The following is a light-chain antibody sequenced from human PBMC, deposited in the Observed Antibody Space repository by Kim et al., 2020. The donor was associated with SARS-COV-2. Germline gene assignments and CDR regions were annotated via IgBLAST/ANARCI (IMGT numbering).Light chain of an antibody. CDR1: SLRSYY. V-gene: IGLV3-19*01. CDR3: NSRDSNDNVV. Sequence: VALGQTVRITCQGHSLRSYYASMYQHKPGQAPIVVIYGKNNRPSGIPDRFSGSSSGNTASLTTTGTQAGDEADYYCNSRDSNDNVVFGGGTQLTVL. J-gene: IGLJ2*01. CDR2: GKN.